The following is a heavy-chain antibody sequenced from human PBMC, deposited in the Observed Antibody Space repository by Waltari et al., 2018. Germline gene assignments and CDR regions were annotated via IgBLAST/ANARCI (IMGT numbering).Heavy chain of an antibody. CDR3: ARLQWVDCSGGSCYDSFDY. CDR2: INAGYGNT. D-gene: IGHD2-15*01. J-gene: IGHJ4*02. V-gene: IGHV1-3*01. CDR1: GYTFTSYA. Sequence: QVQLVQSGAEVKKPGASVKVSCKASGYTFTSYAMHWVRQAPGQRLEWMGWINAGYGNTKYSQKFQGRVTITRDTSASTAYMELSSLRSEDTAVYYCARLQWVDCSGGSCYDSFDYWGQGTLVTVSS.